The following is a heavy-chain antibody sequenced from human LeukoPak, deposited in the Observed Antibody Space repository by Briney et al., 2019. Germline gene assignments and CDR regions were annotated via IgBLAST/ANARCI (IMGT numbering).Heavy chain of an antibody. Sequence: PSETLSLTCTVSGGSISSSSYYWGWIRQPPGKGLEWIGSIYYSGSTYYNPSLKSRDTRSVDTSKNEFSLKLSSVTAADSAVYYCARLTGYQLLSAAFDIWGQGTMVTVSS. D-gene: IGHD2-2*01. CDR3: ARLTGYQLLSAAFDI. V-gene: IGHV4-39*01. CDR2: IYYSGST. CDR1: GGSISSSSYY. J-gene: IGHJ3*02.